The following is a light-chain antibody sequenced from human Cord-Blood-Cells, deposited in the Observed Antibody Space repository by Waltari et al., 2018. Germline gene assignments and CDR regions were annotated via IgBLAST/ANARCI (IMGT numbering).Light chain of an antibody. CDR1: QSLLHSNGYNY. V-gene: IGKV2-28*01. Sequence: EIVMTQSPLSLPVTPGEPASISCRSIQSLLHSNGYNYLDWYLQKPGQSPQLLIYLGSNRDSGVPDRFSGSGSGTDFTLKISRVEAEDVGVYYCMQALQTPWTFGQGTKVEIK. J-gene: IGKJ1*01. CDR3: MQALQTPWT. CDR2: LGS.